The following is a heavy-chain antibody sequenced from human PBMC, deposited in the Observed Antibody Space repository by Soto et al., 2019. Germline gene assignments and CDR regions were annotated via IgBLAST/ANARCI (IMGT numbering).Heavy chain of an antibody. CDR1: GFTFSSYG. Sequence: GGSLRLSCAASGFTFSSYGMHWVRQAPGKGLEWVAFISYDGSNKYYADSVKGRFTISRDNSKNTLYLQMNSLRAEDTAVYYCAKAAKRWVYYYDSSGYPSWFDPWGQGTLVTVSS. V-gene: IGHV3-30*18. D-gene: IGHD3-22*01. CDR3: AKAAKRWVYYYDSSGYPSWFDP. J-gene: IGHJ5*02. CDR2: ISYDGSNK.